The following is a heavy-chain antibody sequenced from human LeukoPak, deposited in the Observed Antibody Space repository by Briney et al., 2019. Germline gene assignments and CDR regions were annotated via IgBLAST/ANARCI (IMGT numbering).Heavy chain of an antibody. CDR2: IYTSGST. Sequence: SETLSLTCTVSGGSISSYYWSWIRQPARKGLEWIGRIYTSGSTNYNPSLKSRVTMSVDTAKNQFSLKLSSVAAADTAVYYCARAGYSKGSFDYWGQGTLVTVSS. CDR1: GGSISSYY. J-gene: IGHJ4*02. CDR3: ARAGYSKGSFDY. D-gene: IGHD4-11*01. V-gene: IGHV4-4*07.